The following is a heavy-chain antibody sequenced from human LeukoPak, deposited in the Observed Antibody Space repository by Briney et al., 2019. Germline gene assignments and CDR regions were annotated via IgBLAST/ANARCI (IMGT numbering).Heavy chain of an antibody. J-gene: IGHJ4*02. Sequence: ASVKVSCKASGYSFTGYYMHWVRQAPGQGLERMGWISAYNGNTNYAQKLQGRVTITTDTSTSTAYMELRSLRSDDTAVYYCARDGPGIAAAGTDYWGQGTLVTVSS. D-gene: IGHD6-13*01. CDR2: ISAYNGNT. CDR1: GYSFTGYY. V-gene: IGHV1-18*04. CDR3: ARDGPGIAAAGTDY.